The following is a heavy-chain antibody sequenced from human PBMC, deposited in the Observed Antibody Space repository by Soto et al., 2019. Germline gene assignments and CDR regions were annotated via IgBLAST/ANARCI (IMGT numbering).Heavy chain of an antibody. Sequence: SETLSLTCIVSGGSISSYYWSWIRQPPGKGLEWIGYIYYSGSTNYNPSLKSRVTISVDTSKNQFSLKLSSVTAADTAVYYCASSRFRGPDKNNWFDPWGQGTLVTVSS. V-gene: IGHV4-59*01. D-gene: IGHD2-2*01. CDR3: ASSRFRGPDKNNWFDP. CDR2: IYYSGST. CDR1: GGSISSYY. J-gene: IGHJ5*02.